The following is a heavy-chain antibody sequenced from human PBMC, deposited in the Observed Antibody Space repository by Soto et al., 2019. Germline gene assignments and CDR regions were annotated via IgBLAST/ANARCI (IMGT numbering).Heavy chain of an antibody. V-gene: IGHV1-69*01. CDR3: ARWARAGPYGMDV. D-gene: IGHD6-19*01. J-gene: IGHJ6*02. Sequence: KVSCKASGGTFSSYAIRWVRQAPGQGLEWMGRIIPIFGTANHAQKFQGRVTITGDESTSTDYMELSSLRSEDTAVYYCARWARAGPYGMDVWGQGTTGTVSS. CDR1: GGTFSSYA. CDR2: IIPIFGTA.